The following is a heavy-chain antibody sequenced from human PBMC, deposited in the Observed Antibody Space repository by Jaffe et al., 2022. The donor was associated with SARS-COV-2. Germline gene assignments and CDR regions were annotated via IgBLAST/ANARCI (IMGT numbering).Heavy chain of an antibody. D-gene: IGHD3-10*01. CDR1: GFTFSSYG. Sequence: QVQLVESGGGVVQPGRSLRLSCAASGFTFSSYGMHWVRQAPGKGLEWVAVISYDGSNKYYADSVKGRFTISRDNSKNTLYLQMNSLRAEDTAVYYCAKDRLDGSGSRYYYYYYGMDVWGQGTTVTVSS. V-gene: IGHV3-30*18. CDR2: ISYDGSNK. J-gene: IGHJ6*02. CDR3: AKDRLDGSGSRYYYYYYGMDV.